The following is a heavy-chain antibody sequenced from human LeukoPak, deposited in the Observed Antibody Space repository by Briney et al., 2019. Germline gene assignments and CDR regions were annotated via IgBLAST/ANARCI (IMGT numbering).Heavy chain of an antibody. J-gene: IGHJ5*02. CDR2: ISSNGGST. CDR3: ARPVAAAVSVWFDP. Sequence: GGSLRLSCSASGFTFSSYAMHWVRQAPGKGLEYVSAISSNGGSTYYADSVKGRFTISRDNSKNTLYLQMNSLRAEDTAVYYCARPVAAAVSVWFDPWGQGTLVTVSS. V-gene: IGHV3-64*04. CDR1: GFTFSSYA. D-gene: IGHD6-13*01.